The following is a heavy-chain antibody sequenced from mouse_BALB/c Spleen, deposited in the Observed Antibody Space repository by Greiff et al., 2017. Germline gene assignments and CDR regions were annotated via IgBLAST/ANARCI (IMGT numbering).Heavy chain of an antibody. J-gene: IGHJ4*01. D-gene: IGHD2-2*01. CDR2: IYPGSGNT. CDR3: AGLDAMDY. V-gene: IGHV1-84*02. CDR1: GYTFTDYY. Sequence: VQLQQSGPELVKPGASVKISCKASGYTFTDYYINWVKQKPGQGLEWIGCIYPGSGNTKYNEKFKGKATLTVDTSSSTAYMQLSSLTSEDTAVYCCAGLDAMDYWGQGTSVTVSS.